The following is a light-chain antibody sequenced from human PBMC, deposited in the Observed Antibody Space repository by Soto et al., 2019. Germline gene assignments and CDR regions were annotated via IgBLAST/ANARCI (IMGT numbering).Light chain of an antibody. CDR2: GAS. Sequence: EIVMTQSPATLSVSPGERATLSSRASQRIDNDLAWYQQKPGQAPRLLIYGASTRATGIPVRFSGSGSGTLFTLTINSLQSEDLAVYYCQQYHRWPPLTFGGGTKVEIK. CDR1: QRIDND. V-gene: IGKV3-15*01. CDR3: QQYHRWPPLT. J-gene: IGKJ4*01.